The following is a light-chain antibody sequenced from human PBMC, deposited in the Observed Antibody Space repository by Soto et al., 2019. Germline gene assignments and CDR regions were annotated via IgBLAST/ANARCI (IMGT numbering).Light chain of an antibody. CDR1: QSISSN. V-gene: IGKV3-15*01. CDR3: QQYDRSWT. Sequence: EIVMTQSPAILSVSPGERATLSCRANQSISSNLAWYQQKPGQAPRLLIYGAATRATGIPARFSGSGSGTDFTLTISRLEPEDFAVYYCQQYDRSWTFGQGTKVDI. J-gene: IGKJ1*01. CDR2: GAA.